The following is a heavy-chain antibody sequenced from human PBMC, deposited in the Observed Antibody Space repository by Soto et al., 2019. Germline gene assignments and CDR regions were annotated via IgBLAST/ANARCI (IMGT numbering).Heavy chain of an antibody. CDR2: MSPYSGTT. D-gene: IGHD6-6*01. V-gene: IGHV1-8*01. J-gene: IGHJ5*02. Sequence: QVQLVQSGAEVKKPGASVRVSCKASGYTFTTYDINWVRQATGQGLEWMGWMSPYSGTTGFAQKFQGRITMTTNTTISTAYMELNSLRSDDSAEYYCARGGYSSSWEFDLWGQGTLVTVSP. CDR1: GYTFTTYD. CDR3: ARGGYSSSWEFDL.